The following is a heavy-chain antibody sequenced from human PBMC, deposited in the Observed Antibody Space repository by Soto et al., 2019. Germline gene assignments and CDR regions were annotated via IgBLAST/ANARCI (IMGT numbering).Heavy chain of an antibody. V-gene: IGHV3-30*18. Sequence: QVQLVESGGGVVQPGRSLRLSCAASGFTFSSSGMHWVRQAPGKGLERVAVISYDGSNKYYADSVKGRFTISRDNSKNTLYLQMNSLRAEDTAVYYCAKSEITVTTGYYGMDVWGQGTTVTVSS. CDR2: ISYDGSNK. D-gene: IGHD4-17*01. J-gene: IGHJ6*02. CDR3: AKSEITVTTGYYGMDV. CDR1: GFTFSSSG.